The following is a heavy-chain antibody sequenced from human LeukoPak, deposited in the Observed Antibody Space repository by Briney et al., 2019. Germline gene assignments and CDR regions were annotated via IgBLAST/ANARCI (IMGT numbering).Heavy chain of an antibody. CDR1: GGTFSIYA. CDR3: ARAVAAHNWFDP. CDR2: IIPIFGTA. D-gene: IGHD6-19*01. Sequence: ASVKVSCXASGGTFSIYAISWVRQARGQGLEWMGGIIPIFGTANYAQKFQGRVTITTDESTSTAYMELSSLRSEDTAVYYCARAVAAHNWFDPWGQGTLVTVSS. V-gene: IGHV1-69*05. J-gene: IGHJ5*02.